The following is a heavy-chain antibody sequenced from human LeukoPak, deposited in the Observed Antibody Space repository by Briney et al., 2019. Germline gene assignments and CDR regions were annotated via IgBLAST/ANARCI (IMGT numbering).Heavy chain of an antibody. J-gene: IGHJ5*02. CDR3: ARHVVYSSSASWFDP. Sequence: GESLKISCKGSGYSFTSYWIGWVRQMPGKGLEWMGIIYPGDSDTRYSPSFQGQVTISADKSISTAYLQWSSLKASDTAIYYCARHVVYSSSASWFDPWGQGTLVTVSS. CDR2: IYPGDSDT. CDR1: GYSFTSYW. D-gene: IGHD6-6*01. V-gene: IGHV5-51*01.